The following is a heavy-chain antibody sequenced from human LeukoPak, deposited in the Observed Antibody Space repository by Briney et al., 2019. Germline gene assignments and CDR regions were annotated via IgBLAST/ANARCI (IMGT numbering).Heavy chain of an antibody. J-gene: IGHJ4*02. CDR2: IYPADSDT. D-gene: IGHD3-10*01. V-gene: IGHV5-51*01. CDR1: GYSFTNYW. Sequence: GESLKISCQGSGYSFTNYWVGWVRQMPGKGLEWMGIIYPADSDTKYSPSFQGQVTISADKSSSTAYLQWSSLKASDTAMYYCAYSGTYYNPPFQYWGQGTLVTVSS. CDR3: AYSGTYYNPPFQY.